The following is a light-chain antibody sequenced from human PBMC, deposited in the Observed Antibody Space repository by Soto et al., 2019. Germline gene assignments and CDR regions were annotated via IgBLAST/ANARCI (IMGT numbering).Light chain of an antibody. J-gene: IGKJ1*01. Sequence: EIVLTQSPGTLSLSPGERATLSCRASQSVSSSFLAWYQQKPGQAPRLLISGASTRATGIPDRFSGSGSGTDFTLGISRLEPEDFAVDYCHHYGTAWTFGQGTKVDIK. CDR1: QSVSSSF. CDR2: GAS. CDR3: HHYGTAWT. V-gene: IGKV3-20*01.